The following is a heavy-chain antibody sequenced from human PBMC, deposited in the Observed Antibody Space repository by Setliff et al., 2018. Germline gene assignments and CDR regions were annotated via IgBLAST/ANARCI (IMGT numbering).Heavy chain of an antibody. V-gene: IGHV1-69*13. D-gene: IGHD5-18*01. J-gene: IGHJ3*02. CDR2: IIPIFGTA. CDR3: AREFPQVDTAMDKGDDAFDI. Sequence: GASVKVSCKASGYTFTTYGVAWVRQAPGQGLEWMGGIIPIFGTANYAQKFQGRVTIAADESTSTAYMELSSLRSEDTAVYYCAREFPQVDTAMDKGDDAFDIWGQGTMVTVSS. CDR1: GYTFTTYG.